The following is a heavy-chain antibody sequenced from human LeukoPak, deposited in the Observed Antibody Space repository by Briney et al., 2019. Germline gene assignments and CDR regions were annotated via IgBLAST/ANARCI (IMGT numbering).Heavy chain of an antibody. J-gene: IGHJ4*02. CDR2: IRNDGRDK. CDR3: VKDRKQWLVYFDD. Sequence: GGSLRLSCVTSGFIFSSSDMHWVRQAPGKGLEWVAFIRNDGRDKYYVDSVEGRFTISRDNSKNTVYLHMNSLRADDTAVYYCVKDRKQWLVYFDDWGQGTLVTVSS. V-gene: IGHV3-30*02. CDR1: GFIFSSSD. D-gene: IGHD6-19*01.